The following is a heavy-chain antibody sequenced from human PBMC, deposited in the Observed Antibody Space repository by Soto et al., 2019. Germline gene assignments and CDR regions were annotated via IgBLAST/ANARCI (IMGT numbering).Heavy chain of an antibody. J-gene: IGHJ4*02. CDR3: VKGVTTVTRGGFVFDY. CDR2: ISSNGGST. Sequence: GGSLRLSCSASGFTFISYAMHWVRQAPGKGLEYVSAISSNGGSTYYADSVKGRFTISRDNSKNTLYLQMSSLRAEDTAVYYCVKGVTTVTRGGFVFDYWGQGTLVTVSS. D-gene: IGHD4-17*01. CDR1: GFTFISYA. V-gene: IGHV3-64D*06.